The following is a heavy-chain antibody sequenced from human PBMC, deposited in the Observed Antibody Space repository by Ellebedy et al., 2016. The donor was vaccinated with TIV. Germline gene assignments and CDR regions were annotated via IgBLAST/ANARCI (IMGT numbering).Heavy chain of an antibody. Sequence: SETLSLXCAVYGGSFSGYYWSWIRQPPGKGLEWIGEINHSGSTNYNPSLKSRVTISVDTSKNQFSLKLSSVTAADTAVYYCARSVSGSYFNWFDPWGQGTLVTVSS. V-gene: IGHV4-34*01. D-gene: IGHD1-26*01. CDR2: INHSGST. CDR1: GGSFSGYY. J-gene: IGHJ5*02. CDR3: ARSVSGSYFNWFDP.